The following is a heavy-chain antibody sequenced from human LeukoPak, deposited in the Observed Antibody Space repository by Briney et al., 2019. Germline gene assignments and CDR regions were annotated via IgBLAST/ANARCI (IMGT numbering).Heavy chain of an antibody. V-gene: IGHV3-23*01. CDR3: AKGGQDFDFWRFDL. D-gene: IGHD3-3*01. CDR2: IGDTGGRT. Sequence: GGSLRLSCAASGFSFSDSAVSWVRHSPGEGLKWVSSIGDTGGRTYYADSVKGRFTITRDNSRNTVNLQMNSLRAGDTARYYCAKGGQDFDFWRFDLWGQGILVIVSS. CDR1: GFSFSDSA. J-gene: IGHJ5*02.